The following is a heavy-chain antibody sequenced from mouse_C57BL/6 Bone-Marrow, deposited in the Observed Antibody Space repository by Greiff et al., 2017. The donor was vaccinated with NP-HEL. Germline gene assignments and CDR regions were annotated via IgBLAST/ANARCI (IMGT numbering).Heavy chain of an antibody. J-gene: IGHJ1*03. D-gene: IGHD2-2*01. CDR2: IYPGSGST. CDR3: AARLQGYFDV. CDR1: GYTFTSYW. V-gene: IGHV1-55*01. Sequence: VQLQQPGAELVKPGASVKMSCKASGYTFTSYWITWVKQRPGQGLAWIGDIYPGSGSTNYNEKFKSKATLTVDTSSSTAYVQLSSLTSEDSAVYYCAARLQGYFDVWGTGTTVTVSS.